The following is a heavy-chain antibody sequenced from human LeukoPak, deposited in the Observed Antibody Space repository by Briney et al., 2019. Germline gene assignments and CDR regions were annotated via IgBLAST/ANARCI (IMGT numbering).Heavy chain of an antibody. J-gene: IGHJ4*02. V-gene: IGHV3-23*01. CDR3: AKSHCGSFSCSRAEF. D-gene: IGHD2-2*01. CDR1: GFTFSSYG. Sequence: PGGSLRLSCAASGFTFSSYGMSWVRQAPGKGLEWVSAMSGGGGSTFYADSMKGRFTISRDNSKNTLYLQMNSLRDEDTVVYYCAKSHCGSFSCSRAEFWGQGTLVTVSS. CDR2: MSGGGGST.